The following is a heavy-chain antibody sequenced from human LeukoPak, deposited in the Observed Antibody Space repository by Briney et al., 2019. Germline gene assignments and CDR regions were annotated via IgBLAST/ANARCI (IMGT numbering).Heavy chain of an antibody. CDR2: ISTYDGKT. D-gene: IGHD3-3*01. V-gene: IGHV1-18*01. Sequence: ASVKVSCKASGYTFTNYGISWVRQAPGQGLEWMGWISTYDGKTYFAQKFQGRLTLTTDTPTTTGYMDLRSLRSDDTAIYYCARDLGRLCDTLGYYTWGQGTLVTVSS. CDR3: ARDLGRLCDTLGYYT. CDR1: GYTFTNYG. J-gene: IGHJ4*02.